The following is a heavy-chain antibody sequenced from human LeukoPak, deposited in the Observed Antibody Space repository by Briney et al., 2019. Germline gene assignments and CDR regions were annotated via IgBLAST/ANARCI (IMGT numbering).Heavy chain of an antibody. J-gene: IGHJ4*02. V-gene: IGHV3-30*02. CDR2: VRYDGSNK. D-gene: IGHD1-1*01. CDR3: AKDKADDGYFDY. Sequence: PGGSLRLSCAASGFTFSSYGMHWVRQAPGKGLEWVAFVRYDGSNKYYADSVKGRFTISRDYSKNTLYLQMNSLRTEDTAVYYCAKDKADDGYFDYWGQGTLVTVSS. CDR1: GFTFSSYG.